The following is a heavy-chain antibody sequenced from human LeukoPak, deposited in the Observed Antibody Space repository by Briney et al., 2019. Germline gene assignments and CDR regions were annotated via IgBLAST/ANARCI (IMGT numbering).Heavy chain of an antibody. J-gene: IGHJ4*02. V-gene: IGHV3-15*01. CDR3: TTQPITVTTRIFYFDY. CDR1: GFTFINAW. D-gene: IGHD4-17*01. CDR2: IKSKTDGGTT. Sequence: PGGSLRLSCAASGFTFINAWMSWVRQAPGKGLEWVGRIKSKTDGGTTDYAAPVKGRFTISRDDSKNTLYLQMNSLKTEDTAVYYCTTQPITVTTRIFYFDYWGQGTLVTVSS.